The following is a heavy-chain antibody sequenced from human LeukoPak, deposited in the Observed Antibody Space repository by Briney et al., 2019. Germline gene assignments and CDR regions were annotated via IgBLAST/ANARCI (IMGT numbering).Heavy chain of an antibody. D-gene: IGHD6-19*01. CDR1: GGSFSGYY. CDR2: INHSGST. Sequence: PSETLSLTCAVYGGSFSGYYWSWIRQPPGKGLEWIGEINHSGSTNYNPSLKSRVTISVDTSKNQFSLKLSSVTAADTAIYYCASHVTVLGTRGFDYWGQGTLVTVSS. CDR3: ASHVTVLGTRGFDY. V-gene: IGHV4-34*01. J-gene: IGHJ4*02.